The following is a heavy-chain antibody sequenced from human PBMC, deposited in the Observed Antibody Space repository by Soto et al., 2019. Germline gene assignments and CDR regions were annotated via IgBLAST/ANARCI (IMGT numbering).Heavy chain of an antibody. D-gene: IGHD6-13*01. CDR2: ISGGSDYI. Sequence: PGGSLRLSCAASGFTFSTYAMSWVRQAPGKGLEWVSAISGGSDYIYYADSVKGRFTISRDNSRNTLFLQMDSLRAEDTAVYYCQGISRFIAALDQRPNWGQGTLVTVSS. CDR1: GFTFSTYA. J-gene: IGHJ4*02. CDR3: QGISRFIAALDQRPN. V-gene: IGHV3-23*01.